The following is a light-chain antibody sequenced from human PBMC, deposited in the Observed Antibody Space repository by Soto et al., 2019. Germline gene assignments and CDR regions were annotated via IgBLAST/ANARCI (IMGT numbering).Light chain of an antibody. CDR2: DVS. V-gene: IGLV2-11*01. J-gene: IGLJ1*01. CDR3: CSHAGTYTYV. CDR1: SSDVGGYNY. Sequence: QSALTQPRSVSGSPGQSVTISCTGTSSDVGGYNYVSWYQQHPGKAPKLMIYDVSKRPSGVPDRFSGFKSGNTASLTISGLQAEDEADYSCCSHAGTYTYVFGTGTKLTVL.